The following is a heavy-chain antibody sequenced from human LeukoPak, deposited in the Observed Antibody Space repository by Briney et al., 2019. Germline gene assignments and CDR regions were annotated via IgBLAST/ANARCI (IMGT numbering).Heavy chain of an antibody. V-gene: IGHV4-59*01. J-gene: IGHJ4*02. CDR1: GGSISSYY. D-gene: IGHD3-22*01. CDR3: ARNNYYYDSSGYYEYFDY. Sequence: PSETLSLTCTVSGGSISSYYWSWVRQPPGKGLEWVGYIYYSGSTNYNPSLKSRVTISVDTSKNQFSLKLSSVTAADTAVYYCARNNYYYDSSGYYEYFDYWGQGTLVTVSA. CDR2: IYYSGST.